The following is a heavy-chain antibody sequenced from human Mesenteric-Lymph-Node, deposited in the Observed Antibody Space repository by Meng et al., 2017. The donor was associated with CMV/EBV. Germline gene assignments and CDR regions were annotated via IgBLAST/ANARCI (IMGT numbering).Heavy chain of an antibody. D-gene: IGHD2-2*01. Sequence: GESLKISCAASGFTFSNYWMSWVHRAPGKGLEWVANIKHDGSEKYYVDSVKGRFTISRDNAKNSLYLQMSSLSAEDTGVYYCAKRFVVPGAIPDYYGMDVWGQGTTVTVSS. V-gene: IGHV3-7*01. J-gene: IGHJ6*02. CDR1: GFTFSNYW. CDR3: AKRFVVPGAIPDYYGMDV. CDR2: IKHDGSEK.